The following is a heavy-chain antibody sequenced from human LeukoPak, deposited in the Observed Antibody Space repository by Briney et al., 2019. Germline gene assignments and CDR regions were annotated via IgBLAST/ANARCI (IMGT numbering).Heavy chain of an antibody. CDR2: ISYDGSNK. CDR1: GFTFSDYW. V-gene: IGHV3-30*03. Sequence: GGSLRLSCTASGFTFSDYWMSWVRQAPGKGLEWVAVISYDGSNKYYADSVKGRFTISRDNSKNTLYLQMNSLRAEDTAVYYCARDGYYDILTGYLLEGWFDPWGQGTLVTVSS. CDR3: ARDGYYDILTGYLLEGWFDP. D-gene: IGHD3-9*01. J-gene: IGHJ5*02.